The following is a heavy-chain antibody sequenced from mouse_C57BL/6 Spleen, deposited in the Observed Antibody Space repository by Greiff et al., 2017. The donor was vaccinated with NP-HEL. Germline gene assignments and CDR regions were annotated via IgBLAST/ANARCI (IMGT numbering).Heavy chain of an antibody. D-gene: IGHD1-2*01. CDR2: ISSGGSYT. J-gene: IGHJ2*01. CDR3: ARQGDYYGYYFDY. CDR1: GFTFSSYG. V-gene: IGHV5-6*01. Sequence: EVKLVESGGDLVKPGGSLKLSCAASGFTFSSYGMSWVRQTPDKRLEWVATISSGGSYTYYPDSVKGRFTISRDNAKNTLYLQMSSLKSEDTAMYYCARQGDYYGYYFDYWGQGTTLTVSS.